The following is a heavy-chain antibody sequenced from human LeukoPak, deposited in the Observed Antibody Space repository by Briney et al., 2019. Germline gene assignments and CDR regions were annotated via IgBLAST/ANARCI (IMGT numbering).Heavy chain of an antibody. CDR3: AAGGWPFDY. CDR2: NTSRLSTI. D-gene: IGHD6-19*01. V-gene: IGHV3-11*01. J-gene: IGHJ4*02. Sequence: GGSLRQSCTTSGFPFSYYHISSIRQAPGKGLERVSYNTSRLSTIYYTYSVKGRFTISRDNAKNSLYLQMNSLRAEETALYYCAAGGWPFDYWGRGTLVTVSS. CDR1: GFPFSYYH.